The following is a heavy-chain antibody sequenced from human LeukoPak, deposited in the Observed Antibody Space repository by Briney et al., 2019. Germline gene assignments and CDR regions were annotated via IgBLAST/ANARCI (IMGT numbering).Heavy chain of an antibody. V-gene: IGHV4-59*02. CDR1: GGSVSDYY. CDR2: IYHTGST. J-gene: IGHJ2*01. D-gene: IGHD1/OR15-1a*01. Sequence: SETLSLTCTISGGSVSDYYWSWIRRSPGKGLEWIGYIYHTGSTSYSPSLKSRVTISVDTSKNQFSLKLSSVTAADTAVYYCARDPVEHPYWFFDLWGRGTLVTVSS. CDR3: ARDPVEHPYWFFDL.